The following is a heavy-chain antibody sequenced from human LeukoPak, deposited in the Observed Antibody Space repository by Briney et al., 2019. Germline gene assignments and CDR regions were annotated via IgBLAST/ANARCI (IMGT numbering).Heavy chain of an antibody. CDR1: GFIFNNYW. D-gene: IGHD3-16*01. J-gene: IGHJ3*02. Sequence: GGSLRLSCEASGFIFNNYWMSWVRQAPGKGLEWVANIRYDGSEKNYVDSVKGRFTISRDNAKNTLYLQMNSLRAEDTAVYYCARVGAATYAFDIWGQGTMVTVSS. CDR3: ARVGAATYAFDI. V-gene: IGHV3-7*01. CDR2: IRYDGSEK.